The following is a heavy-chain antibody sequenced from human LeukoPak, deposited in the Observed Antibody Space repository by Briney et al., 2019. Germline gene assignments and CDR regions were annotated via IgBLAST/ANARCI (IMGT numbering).Heavy chain of an antibody. Sequence: SETLSLTCSASGGSISSSNYYWGWIRQPPGKGLEWIGSIYYSGSTYYNPSLKSRVTISVDTSKNQFSLKLSSVTAADTAVYYCATLQTPPDSSSSWYYYYYMDVWGKGPRSPSP. J-gene: IGHJ6*03. CDR2: IYYSGST. D-gene: IGHD6-6*01. V-gene: IGHV4-39*07. CDR3: ATLQTPPDSSSSWYYYYYMDV. CDR1: GGSISSSNYY.